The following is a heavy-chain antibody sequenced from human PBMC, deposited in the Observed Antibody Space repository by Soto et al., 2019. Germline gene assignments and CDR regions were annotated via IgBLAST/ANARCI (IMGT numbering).Heavy chain of an antibody. CDR2: SYYSGSS. J-gene: IGHJ5*02. V-gene: IGHV4-59*01. CDR3: ARADRKWLDP. CDR1: GDSMFSYF. Sequence: SETLSLTCTVSGDSMFSYFWSWIRQPPGKGLEWIGYSYYSGSSRYNPSLQSRVTISVDPSKKEVSLRLRSVTAADTAVYYCARADRKWLDPWGQGTLVTAPQ.